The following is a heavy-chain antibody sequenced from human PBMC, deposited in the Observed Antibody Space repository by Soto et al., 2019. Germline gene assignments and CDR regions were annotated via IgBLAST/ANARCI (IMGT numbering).Heavy chain of an antibody. D-gene: IGHD3-22*01. Sequence: SWKVSCKASGGTFSSYAISWVRQAPGQGLEWMGGIIPIFGTANYAQKFQGRVTITADESTSTAYMELSSLRSEDTAVYYCARDRGRYYDSSGYFFDYWGQGTLVTVSS. CDR1: GGTFSSYA. J-gene: IGHJ4*02. V-gene: IGHV1-69*01. CDR3: ARDRGRYYDSSGYFFDY. CDR2: IIPIFGTA.